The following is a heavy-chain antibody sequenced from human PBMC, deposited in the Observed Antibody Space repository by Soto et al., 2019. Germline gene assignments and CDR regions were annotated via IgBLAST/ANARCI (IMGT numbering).Heavy chain of an antibody. CDR1: GYSFTSYW. V-gene: IGHV5-10-1*01. J-gene: IGHJ6*02. CDR3: ASYSSSPSYYYYGMDV. CDR2: IDPSDSYT. Sequence: HGESLKISCKGSGYSFTSYWISWVRQMPGKGLEWMGRIDPSDSYTNYSPSFQGHVTISADKSISTAYLQWSSLKASDTAMYYCASYSSSPSYYYYGMDVWGQGTTVTVSS. D-gene: IGHD6-6*01.